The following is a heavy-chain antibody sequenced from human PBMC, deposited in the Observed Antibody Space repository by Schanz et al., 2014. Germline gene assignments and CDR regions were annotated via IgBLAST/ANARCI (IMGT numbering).Heavy chain of an antibody. D-gene: IGHD3-22*01. CDR1: GFILSSYG. CDR2: ISHSGGSK. Sequence: EVQLLESGGGLVQPGGSLRLSCAASGFILSSYGWHGVGQAPGKGLEWVSSISHSGGSKYYADSVKGRFTISRDNSENTLYLQMNSLRAEDTAVYYCAKDPSHGDYDYYFDYWGQGTLVTVSS. V-gene: IGHV3-23*01. CDR3: AKDPSHGDYDYYFDY. J-gene: IGHJ4*02.